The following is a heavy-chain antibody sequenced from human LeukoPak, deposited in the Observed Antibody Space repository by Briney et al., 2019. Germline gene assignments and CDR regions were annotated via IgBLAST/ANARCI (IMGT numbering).Heavy chain of an antibody. D-gene: IGHD2-2*02. Sequence: ASVKVSCKASGYTFTSYYMHWVRQAPGQGLEWMGIINPSGGSTSYAQKFQGRVTMTRDMSTSTVYMELSSLRSEDTAVYYCARDPRDRDCISTSCYTAHYYYMDVWGKGTTVTVSS. CDR2: INPSGGST. J-gene: IGHJ6*03. CDR1: GYTFTSYY. CDR3: ARDPRDRDCISTSCYTAHYYYMDV. V-gene: IGHV1-46*01.